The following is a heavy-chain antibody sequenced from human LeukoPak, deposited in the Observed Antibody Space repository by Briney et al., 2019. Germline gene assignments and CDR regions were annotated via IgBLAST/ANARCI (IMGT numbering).Heavy chain of an antibody. CDR2: TSPDGRST. J-gene: IGHJ1*01. Sequence: GGSLRLSCVASGFTFNNYWIHWLRHVPRKWLIWVSRTSPDGRSTTYADSVKGRFTISRDNAKNSLYLQMNSLRAEDTAVYYCARVDVDTAMVEYFQHWGQGTLVTVSS. CDR1: GFTFNNYW. CDR3: ARVDVDTAMVEYFQH. D-gene: IGHD5-18*01. V-gene: IGHV3-74*01.